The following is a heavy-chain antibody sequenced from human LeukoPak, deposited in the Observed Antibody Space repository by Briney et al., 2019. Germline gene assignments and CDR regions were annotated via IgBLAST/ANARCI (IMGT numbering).Heavy chain of an antibody. CDR2: IIPIFGTA. V-gene: IGHV1-69*13. CDR3: ARAPEWETWWFDP. D-gene: IGHD1-26*01. J-gene: IGHJ5*02. Sequence: ASVKVSCKASGGTFSSYAISWVRQAPGQGLEWVGGIIPIFGTANYAQKFQGRVTITADESTSTAYMELSSLRSEDTAVYYCARAPEWETWWFDPWGQGTLVTVSS. CDR1: GGTFSSYA.